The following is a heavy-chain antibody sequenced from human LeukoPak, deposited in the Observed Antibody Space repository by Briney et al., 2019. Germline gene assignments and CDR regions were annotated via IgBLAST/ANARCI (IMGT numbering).Heavy chain of an antibody. D-gene: IGHD6-19*01. Sequence: PGGSLRLSCAVSGVSFSSYAVGWVRQTPGKGLQLVSTITGSGDSTFYADSVNGRFTVSRDNSKNTLYLQLSRLRADDTALYYCAFGPHQQWLLADYWGQGPLVTVSS. J-gene: IGHJ4*02. CDR1: GVSFSSYA. V-gene: IGHV3-23*01. CDR3: AFGPHQQWLLADY. CDR2: ITGSGDST.